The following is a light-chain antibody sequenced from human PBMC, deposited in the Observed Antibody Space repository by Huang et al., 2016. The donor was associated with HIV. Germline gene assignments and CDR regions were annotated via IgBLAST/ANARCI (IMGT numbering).Light chain of an antibody. J-gene: IGKJ3*01. V-gene: IGKV3-15*01. CDR3: QQYHNWPPLT. CDR2: GAS. CDR1: QSVSSN. Sequence: EIVMTQSPATLSVSPGERATLSCRASQSVSSNLAWYQQKPGQALRLLIYGASTRAIGIPARFSGSGSGTEFTLTISSLQSEDFAVYYCQQYHNWPPLTFGPGTKVDIK.